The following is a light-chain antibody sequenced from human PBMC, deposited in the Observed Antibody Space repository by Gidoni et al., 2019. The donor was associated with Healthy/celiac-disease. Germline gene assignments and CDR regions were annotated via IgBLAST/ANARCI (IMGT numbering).Light chain of an antibody. J-gene: IGKJ1*01. CDR3: QQYGSSLWT. CDR1: QSVSSSY. V-gene: IGKV3-20*01. CDR2: GAS. Sequence: EIVLTQSPGTLSFSPGERATLSCRASQSVSSSYLAWYQQKPGQAPRLLIYGASSRATGIPDRCSGSGSGTDFTLTISRLEPEDFAVYYCQQYGSSLWTFGQGTKVEIK.